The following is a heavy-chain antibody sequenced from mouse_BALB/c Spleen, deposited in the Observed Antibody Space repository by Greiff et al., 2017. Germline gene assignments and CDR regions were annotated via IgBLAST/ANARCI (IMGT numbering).Heavy chain of an antibody. Sequence: VQLQQSGTVLARPGASVKMSCKASGYSFTSYWMHWVKQRPGHGLEWIGEILPGSGSTNYNEKFKGKATFTADTSSNTAYMQLSSLTSEDSAVYYCARALRTGYFDVWGAGTTVTVSS. CDR1: GYSFTSYW. D-gene: IGHD5-5*01. CDR3: ARALRTGYFDV. J-gene: IGHJ1*01. CDR2: ILPGSGST. V-gene: IGHV1-9*01.